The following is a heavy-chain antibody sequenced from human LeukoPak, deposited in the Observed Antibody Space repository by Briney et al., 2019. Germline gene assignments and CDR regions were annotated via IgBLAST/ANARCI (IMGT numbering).Heavy chain of an antibody. V-gene: IGHV1-18*01. CDR3: ARQVRDYYDSSGYYRYFDL. CDR2: ISAYNGNT. CDR1: GYTFTSYG. Sequence: ASVKVSCKASGYTFTSYGISWVRQAPGQGLEWMGWISAYNGNTNYAQKLQGRVTMTTDTSTSTAYMELRSLRSDDTAVYYCARQVRDYYDSSGYYRYFDLWGRGTLVTVSS. J-gene: IGHJ2*01. D-gene: IGHD3-22*01.